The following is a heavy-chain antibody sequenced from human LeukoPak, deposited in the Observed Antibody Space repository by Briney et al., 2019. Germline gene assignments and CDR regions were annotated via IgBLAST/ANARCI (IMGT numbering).Heavy chain of an antibody. D-gene: IGHD3-3*01. Sequence: GGSLRLSCAASGFTFSSYGMHWVRQAPGKGLGWVAVIWYDGSNKYYADSVKGRFTISRDNSKNTLYLQMNSLRAEDTAVYYCARAPPSPSVGAPYYDFWSGYYSYYYYYGMDVWGQGTTVTVSS. V-gene: IGHV3-33*01. CDR1: GFTFSSYG. CDR3: ARAPPSPSVGAPYYDFWSGYYSYYYYYGMDV. J-gene: IGHJ6*02. CDR2: IWYDGSNK.